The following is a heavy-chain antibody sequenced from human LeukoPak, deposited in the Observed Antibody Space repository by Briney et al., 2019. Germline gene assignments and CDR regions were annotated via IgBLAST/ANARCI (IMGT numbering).Heavy chain of an antibody. V-gene: IGHV4-30-2*01. D-gene: IGHD6-13*01. CDR3: ARGGAAATQSYYYYMDV. Sequence: PSETLSLTCTVSGGSISSGGYYWSWIRQPPGKGLEWIGYIYHSGSTYYNPSLKSRVTISVDRSKNQFSLKLGSVTAADTAVYYCARGGAAATQSYYYYMDVWGKGTTVTVSS. J-gene: IGHJ6*03. CDR1: GGSISSGGYY. CDR2: IYHSGST.